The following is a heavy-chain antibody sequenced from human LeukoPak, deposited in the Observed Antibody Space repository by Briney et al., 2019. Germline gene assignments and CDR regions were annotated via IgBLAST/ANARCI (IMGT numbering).Heavy chain of an antibody. D-gene: IGHD6-13*01. CDR1: GASITSNF. CDR2: IYYSGSS. Sequence: PSETLSLTCSVSGASITSNFWSWIRQPPGKGLEWIGNIYYSGSSYYNPSLKSRVTMSVDTSKNQFSLNLNSVTAADTAVYYCARVTRAGTVDYWGQGTLVTVSS. J-gene: IGHJ4*02. V-gene: IGHV4-59*12. CDR3: ARVTRAGTVDY.